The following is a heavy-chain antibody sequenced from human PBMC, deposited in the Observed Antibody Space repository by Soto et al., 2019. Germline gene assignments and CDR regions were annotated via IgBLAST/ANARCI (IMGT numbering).Heavy chain of an antibody. CDR3: ARLIVATDKCWFDP. V-gene: IGHV4-31*03. Sequence: TVSGGSISSGGYYWSWIRQHPGKGLEWIGCIYYSGSTYYNPSLKSRVTISVDTSKNQFSLKLSSVTAADTAVYYCARLIVATDKCWFDPWGQGTLVTVSS. D-gene: IGHD5-12*01. CDR1: GGSISSGGYY. J-gene: IGHJ5*02. CDR2: IYYSGST.